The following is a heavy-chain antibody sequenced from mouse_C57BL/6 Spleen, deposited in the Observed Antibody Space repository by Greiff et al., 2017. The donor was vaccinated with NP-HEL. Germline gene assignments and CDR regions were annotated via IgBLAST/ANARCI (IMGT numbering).Heavy chain of an antibody. D-gene: IGHD2-4*01. V-gene: IGHV5-4*01. CDR3: ARGDYDVGYFDV. Sequence: EVQLVESGGGLVKPGGSLKLSCAASGFTFSSYAMSWVRQTPEKRLEWVATISDGGSYTYYPDNVKGRFTIARDNAKNNLYLQMSHLKSEDTAMYYCARGDYDVGYFDVWGTGTTVTVSS. J-gene: IGHJ1*03. CDR1: GFTFSSYA. CDR2: ISDGGSYT.